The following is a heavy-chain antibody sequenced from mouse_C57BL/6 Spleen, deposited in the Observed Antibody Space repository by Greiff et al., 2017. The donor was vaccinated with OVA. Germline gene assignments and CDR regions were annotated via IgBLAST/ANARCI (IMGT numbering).Heavy chain of an antibody. CDR2: IYPGDGDT. CDR3: ARKRDYGRADY. CDR1: GYAFSSYW. Sequence: QVQLQQSGAELVKPGASVKISCKASGYAFSSYWMNWVKQRPGKGLEWIGQIYPGDGDTNYNGKFKGKATLTADKSSSTAYMQLSSLTSEDSAVYFCARKRDYGRADYWGQGTSVTVSS. V-gene: IGHV1-80*01. J-gene: IGHJ4*01. D-gene: IGHD1-1*02.